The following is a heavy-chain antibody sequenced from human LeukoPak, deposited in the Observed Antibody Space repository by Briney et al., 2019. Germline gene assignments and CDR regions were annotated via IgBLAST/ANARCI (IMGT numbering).Heavy chain of an antibody. D-gene: IGHD3-10*01. V-gene: IGHV4-30-2*01. CDR3: ARAILWFDC. J-gene: IGHJ4*02. Sequence: SETLSLTCAVSGGSISSGGYSWSWIRQPPGKGLEWIGYIYHSGSTYYNPSLKSRVTISVDRSKNQFSLKLSSVTAADTAVYYCARAILWFDCWGQGTLVTVSS. CDR2: IYHSGST. CDR1: GGSISSGGYS.